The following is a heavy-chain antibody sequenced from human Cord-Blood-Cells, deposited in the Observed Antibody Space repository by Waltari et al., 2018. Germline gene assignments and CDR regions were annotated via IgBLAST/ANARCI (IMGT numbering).Heavy chain of an antibody. Sequence: VQLAESGGAWVQPGGSLSLSCASSGFTFGHDCVSWVRQAPGKGLEWVGRIKSKTDGGTTDYAAPVKGRFTISRDDSKNTLYLQMNSLKTEDTAVYYCTTDPVFWGQGTLVTVSS. CDR2: IKSKTDGGTT. V-gene: IGHV3-15*02. J-gene: IGHJ4*02. CDR1: GFTFGHDC. CDR3: TTDPVF.